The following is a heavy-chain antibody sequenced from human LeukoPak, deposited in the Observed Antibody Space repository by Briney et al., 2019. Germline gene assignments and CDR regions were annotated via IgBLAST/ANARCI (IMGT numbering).Heavy chain of an antibody. CDR2: IYRVGST. V-gene: IGHV3-53*01. Sequence: PGGSLRLSCAASGFTVSSNHMSWVRQAPGKGLEWVSVIYRVGSTYYADSVKGRFTISRDNSKNTLYLQMNSLRAEDTAIYYCAREPINGWHLIPNDYWGQGTLVTVSS. CDR3: AREPINGWHLIPNDY. D-gene: IGHD6-19*01. J-gene: IGHJ4*02. CDR1: GFTVSSNH.